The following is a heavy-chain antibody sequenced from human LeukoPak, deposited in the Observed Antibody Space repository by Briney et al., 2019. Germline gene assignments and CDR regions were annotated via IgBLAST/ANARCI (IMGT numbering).Heavy chain of an antibody. J-gene: IGHJ3*02. D-gene: IGHD3-22*01. V-gene: IGHV4-39*07. CDR1: GGSISSSSYY. CDR3: ARDDGDSSGYYYVGAFDI. Sequence: SETLSLTCTVSGGSISSSSYYWGWIRQPPGKGLEWIGSIYYSGSTYYNPSLKSRVTISVDTSKNQFSLKLSSVTAADTAVYYCARDDGDSSGYYYVGAFDIWGQGTMVTVSS. CDR2: IYYSGST.